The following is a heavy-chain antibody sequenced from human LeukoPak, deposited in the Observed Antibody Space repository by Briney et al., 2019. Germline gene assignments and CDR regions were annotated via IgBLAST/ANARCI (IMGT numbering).Heavy chain of an antibody. CDR2: ISGSGGTA. CDR3: AKGKVAAAARFDY. CDR1: GLTFDNFA. D-gene: IGHD6-13*01. J-gene: IGHJ4*02. Sequence: GGSLRLSCAASGLTFDNFAMSWVRQAPGKGLEWVSEISGSGGTAYYADSLKGRFTISRDDSNNTLYLQMNSLRVEDTALYYCAKGKVAAAARFDYWGQGILVTVTS. V-gene: IGHV3-23*01.